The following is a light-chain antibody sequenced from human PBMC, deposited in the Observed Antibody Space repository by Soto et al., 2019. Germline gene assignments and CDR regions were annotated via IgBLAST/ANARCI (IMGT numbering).Light chain of an antibody. Sequence: EILLRQSPRILSFSSCERATVSCMARQSVRSIYLAWYQQKPGQAPRLLIQGASTRATGIPDRFSGSESGTDFTLTISRLETEDFAVYYCQQYDTLPTFGQGTKVDIK. V-gene: IGKV3-20*01. CDR1: QSVRSIY. J-gene: IGKJ1*01. CDR2: GAS. CDR3: QQYDTLPT.